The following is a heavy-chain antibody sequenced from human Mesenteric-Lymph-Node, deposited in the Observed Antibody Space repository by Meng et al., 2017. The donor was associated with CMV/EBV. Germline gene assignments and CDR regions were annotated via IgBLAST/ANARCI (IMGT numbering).Heavy chain of an antibody. D-gene: IGHD3-16*02. Sequence: GGSLRLSCAASGFNFDDYVIHWVRQAPGKGLEWVSGINWSRGSVGYADSVKGRFIISRDNAKSSVYLQLNGLRPEDTAVYYCAKDERVFSILFSGMDVWGRGTTVTVSS. CDR1: GFNFDDYV. CDR3: AKDERVFSILFSGMDV. V-gene: IGHV3-9*01. J-gene: IGHJ6*02. CDR2: INWSRGSV.